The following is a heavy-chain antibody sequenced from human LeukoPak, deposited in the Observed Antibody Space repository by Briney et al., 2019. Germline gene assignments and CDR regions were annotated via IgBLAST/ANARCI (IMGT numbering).Heavy chain of an antibody. J-gene: IGHJ5*02. Sequence: ASVKVSCKASGYTFTGYYVHWVRQAPGQGLEWMGWINPNSGGTNYAQKFQGRVTMTRDTSNSTAYMELSRLRSDDTAVYYCAARTDDYGDYEGNWFDPWGQGTLVTVSS. V-gene: IGHV1-2*02. CDR2: INPNSGGT. CDR1: GYTFTGYY. D-gene: IGHD4-17*01. CDR3: AARTDDYGDYEGNWFDP.